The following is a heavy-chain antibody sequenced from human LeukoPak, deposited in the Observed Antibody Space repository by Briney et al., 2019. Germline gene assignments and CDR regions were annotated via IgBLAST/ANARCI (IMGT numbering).Heavy chain of an antibody. J-gene: IGHJ1*01. CDR1: GFTFSTDW. D-gene: IGHD6-19*01. V-gene: IGHV3-7*04. CDR3: SGGSGWTSEF. CDR2: IKKDGSEI. Sequence: GGSLRLSCAASGFTFSTDWMNWVRQAPGKGLEWVATIKKDGSEIYYVDFVKGRFTISRDNAKNSVHLQMNSLRAADKAVYYCSGGSGWTSEFWGQGALVTVSS.